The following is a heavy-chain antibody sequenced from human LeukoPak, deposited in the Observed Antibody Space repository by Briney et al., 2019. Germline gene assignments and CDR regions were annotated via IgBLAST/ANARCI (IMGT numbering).Heavy chain of an antibody. J-gene: IGHJ3*02. Sequence: PGGSLRLSCAASGFTFSSYAMSWVRQAPGKGLEWVSSLTTDSEYIYYANSVKGRFTVSRDNAKNSLFLEMNSLRAEDTAVYYCARGGVTAIRSDAFGIWGQGTMVTVSS. CDR3: ARGGVTAIRSDAFGI. CDR1: GFTFSSYA. CDR2: LTTDSEYI. V-gene: IGHV3-21*01. D-gene: IGHD2-21*02.